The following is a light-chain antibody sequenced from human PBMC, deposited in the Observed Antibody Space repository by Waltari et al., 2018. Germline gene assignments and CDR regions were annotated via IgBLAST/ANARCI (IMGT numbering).Light chain of an antibody. J-gene: IGLJ3*02. CDR1: SSDVGGYNL. CDR3: CSYAGSSTWV. Sequence: QSALTQPASVSGSPGQSITIPCTGTSSDVGGYNLVSWYHQHPGKAPKLMIYEVSKRPSGVSNRFSGSKSGNTASLTISGLQAEDEADYYCCSYAGSSTWVFGGGTKLTVL. CDR2: EVS. V-gene: IGLV2-23*02.